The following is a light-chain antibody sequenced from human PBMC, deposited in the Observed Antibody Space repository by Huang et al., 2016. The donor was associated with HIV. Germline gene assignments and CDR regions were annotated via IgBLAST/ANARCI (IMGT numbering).Light chain of an antibody. CDR2: GAS. CDR3: HQYYRSPWT. Sequence: IVMTQSPDSLAVSLGERATINCKSSQTVLYSSNNKNYLAWYQQKPGQPPKLLIDGASTRESGVPDRFSGSGSGTDFTLTISSLQAADVAVYYCHQYYRSPWTFGQGTKVEIK. CDR1: QTVLYSSNNKNY. J-gene: IGKJ1*01. V-gene: IGKV4-1*01.